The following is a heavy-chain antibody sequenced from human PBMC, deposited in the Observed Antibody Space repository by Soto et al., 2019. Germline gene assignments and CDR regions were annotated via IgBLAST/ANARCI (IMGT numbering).Heavy chain of an antibody. J-gene: IGHJ4*02. V-gene: IGHV1-18*01. D-gene: IGHD2-15*01. CDR1: GYTFTSYG. CDR2: ISAYNGNT. Sequence: QVQLVQSGAEVKKPGASVKVSCKASGYTFTSYGISWVRQAPGQGLEWMGWISAYNGNTNYALKLQGRVTTTTYPSTRTAFMELRSLRSDDTAVYYFARDRGSYALDYWGQGTLVTVSS. CDR3: ARDRGSYALDY.